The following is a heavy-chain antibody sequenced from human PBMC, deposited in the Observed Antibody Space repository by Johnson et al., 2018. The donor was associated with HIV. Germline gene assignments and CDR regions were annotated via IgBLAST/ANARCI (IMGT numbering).Heavy chain of an antibody. Sequence: VQLVESGGGLVQPGGSLRLSCAASGFTFNKYWMSWVRQAPGKGLEWVANIKQDGSERYYVDSVKGRFTISRDNAKNTLYLQMNSLRPQDTAVYYCARTRQGAFDIWGQGTMVTVSS. V-gene: IGHV3-7*01. CDR3: ARTRQGAFDI. J-gene: IGHJ3*02. CDR1: GFTFNKYW. CDR2: IKQDGSER.